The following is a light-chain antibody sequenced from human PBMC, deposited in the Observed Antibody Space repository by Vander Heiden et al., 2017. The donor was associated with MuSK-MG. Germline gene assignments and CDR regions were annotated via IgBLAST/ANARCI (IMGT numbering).Light chain of an antibody. CDR2: AAS. CDR3: RKTVHFPRT. CDR1: QGIRND. V-gene: IGKV1-6*01. Sequence: AIQMTQSPSSLSASVGDRVTLTCRASQGIRNDLSWYQLKSGKAPKLLISAASSLPGGGPSKFSGRGSCPHFTLTISSLQPEDFATYYCRKTVHFPRTFGQGTKVEI. J-gene: IGKJ1*01.